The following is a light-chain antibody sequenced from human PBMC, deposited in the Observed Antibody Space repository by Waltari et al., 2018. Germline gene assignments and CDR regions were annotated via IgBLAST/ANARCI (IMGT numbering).Light chain of an antibody. CDR2: GAS. CDR1: QGVSGN. V-gene: IGKV3D-15*01. CDR3: QQYNNWPPLFT. J-gene: IGKJ3*01. Sequence: EIVMTQSPATLSVSPGDRATLSCRASQGVSGNLAWYQQKAGQAPRLLIYGASTRATGIPARFSGSGSGTEFTLTISSLQSEDFAVYYCQQYNNWPPLFTFGPGTKVDMK.